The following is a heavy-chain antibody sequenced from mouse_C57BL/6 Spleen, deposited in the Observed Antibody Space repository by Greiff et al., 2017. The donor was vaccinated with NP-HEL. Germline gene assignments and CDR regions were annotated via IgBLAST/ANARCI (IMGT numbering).Heavy chain of an antibody. CDR2: INPYNGGT. CDR1: GYTFTDYY. V-gene: IGHV1-19*01. Sequence: EVQLQQSGPVLVKPGASVKMSCKASGYTFTDYYMNWVKQSHGKSLEWIGVINPYNGGTSYNQKFKGKATLTVDKSSSTAYMELNSLTSEDSAVYYCARGAYYSNDEGYWYFDVWGTGTTVTVSS. D-gene: IGHD2-12*01. J-gene: IGHJ1*03. CDR3: ARGAYYSNDEGYWYFDV.